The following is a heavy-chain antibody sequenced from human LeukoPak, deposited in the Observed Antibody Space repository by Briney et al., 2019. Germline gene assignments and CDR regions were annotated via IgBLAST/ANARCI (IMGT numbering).Heavy chain of an antibody. V-gene: IGHV4-38-2*01. CDR2: IYHSGST. Sequence: PSETLSLTCAVSGYSISSGYYWGWIRQPPGKGLEWIGSIYHSGSTYYNPSLKSRATISVDTSKNQFSLKLSSVTAADTAVYYCARRSYDFWSGYYTEWFDPWGQGTLVTVSS. CDR3: ARRSYDFWSGYYTEWFDP. D-gene: IGHD3-3*01. CDR1: GYSISSGYY. J-gene: IGHJ5*02.